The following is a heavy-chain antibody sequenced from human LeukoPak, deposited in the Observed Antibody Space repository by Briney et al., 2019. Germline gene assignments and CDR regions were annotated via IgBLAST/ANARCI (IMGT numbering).Heavy chain of an antibody. J-gene: IGHJ2*01. D-gene: IGHD2-15*01. Sequence: MLGESLKISCKASGYSFPSYWIGWVRQMPGKGLEWMGLIHPGDSDTRYSPSFKGQVTISVDKSITTAYLQWSSLEASDTAMYYCVRVVVIISTHWYFDLWGRGSLVTVSS. CDR2: IHPGDSDT. V-gene: IGHV5-51*01. CDR1: GYSFPSYW. CDR3: VRVVVIISTHWYFDL.